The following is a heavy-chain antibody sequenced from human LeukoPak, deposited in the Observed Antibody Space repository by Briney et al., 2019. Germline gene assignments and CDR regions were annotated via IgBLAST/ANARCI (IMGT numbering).Heavy chain of an antibody. Sequence: PGGSLIVSCLACVLSLRQYQMLELRQAPGKGLECVSVIYSGGSTYYADSVKGRLAISSDSSKNTLYLEMNSLRAEDTAVYYFAGGTNFGNWGQGTLVTVSS. J-gene: IGHJ4*02. CDR2: IYSGGST. D-gene: IGHD6-6*01. CDR1: VLSLRQYQM. CDR3: AGGTNFGN. V-gene: IGHV3-53*01.